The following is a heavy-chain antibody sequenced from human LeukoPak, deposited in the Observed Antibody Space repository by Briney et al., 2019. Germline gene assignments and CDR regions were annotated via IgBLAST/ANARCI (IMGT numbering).Heavy chain of an antibody. CDR3: ARTVQRGYSGYDYFGT. J-gene: IGHJ5*02. D-gene: IGHD5-12*01. CDR2: IYYSGST. V-gene: IGHV4-31*03. CDR1: GGSISSGGYY. Sequence: SSETLSLTCTVSGGSISSGGYYWSWIRQHPGKGLEWIGYIYYSGSTYYNPSLKSRVTISVDTSKNQFSLKLSSVTAADTAVYYCARTVQRGYSGYDYFGTWGQGTLVTVSS.